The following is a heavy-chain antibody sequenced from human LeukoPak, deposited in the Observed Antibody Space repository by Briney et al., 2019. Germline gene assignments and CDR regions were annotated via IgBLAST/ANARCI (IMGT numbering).Heavy chain of an antibody. CDR3: ARVNRFMVRGKYYFDY. D-gene: IGHD3-10*01. Sequence: ASVKVSCKASGYTFTSYAMNWVRQAPGQGLEWMGWINTNTGNPTYAQGFTGRFVFSLDTSVSTAYLQISSLKAEDTAVYYCARVNRFMVRGKYYFDYWGQGTLVTVSS. J-gene: IGHJ4*02. V-gene: IGHV7-4-1*02. CDR1: GYTFTSYA. CDR2: INTNTGNP.